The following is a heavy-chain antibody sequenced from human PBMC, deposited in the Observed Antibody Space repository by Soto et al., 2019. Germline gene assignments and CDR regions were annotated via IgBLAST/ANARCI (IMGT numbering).Heavy chain of an antibody. V-gene: IGHV1-69*06. J-gene: IGHJ4*02. CDR1: GGTIGSYA. CDR2: IIPIFGTA. D-gene: IGHD3-9*01. CDR3: AMAQKTAYFDWSFDY. Sequence: SFKLSWKDSGGTIGSYAISWVRQAPGQGLEWMGGIIPIFGTANYAQKFQGRVTITEDKSTSTAYMEMSSLRSEETAVYYCAMAQKTAYFDWSFDYWGQGTLVTVPS.